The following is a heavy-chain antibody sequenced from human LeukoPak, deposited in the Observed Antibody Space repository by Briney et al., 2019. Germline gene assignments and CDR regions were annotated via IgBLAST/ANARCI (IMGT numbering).Heavy chain of an antibody. Sequence: SETLSLTCTVSGGSISSSSYYWGWIRQPPGKGLEWIGSIYYSGSTYYNPSLKSRVTISVDTSKNQFSLKLSSVTAADTAVYYCAKITRTWFDPWGQGTLVIVSS. V-gene: IGHV4-39*01. CDR1: GGSISSSSYY. CDR2: IYYSGST. D-gene: IGHD1-20*01. J-gene: IGHJ5*02. CDR3: AKITRTWFDP.